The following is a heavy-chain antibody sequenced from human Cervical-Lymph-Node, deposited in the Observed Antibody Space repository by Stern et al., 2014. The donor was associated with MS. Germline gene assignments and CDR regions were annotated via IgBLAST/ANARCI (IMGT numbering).Heavy chain of an antibody. D-gene: IGHD4-17*01. CDR1: GYTFNRYY. CDR3: ARDAHGDSFDY. Sequence: QVQLVQSGAEVKRPGASVKVSCEASGYTFNRYYIHWERQAPGQGLEWMGMINPSGGSTNYAQKFQGRVTMTRDTSTSTVYMDLNSLRSDDTATYYCARDAHGDSFDYWGQGTLVTVSS. V-gene: IGHV1-46*02. J-gene: IGHJ4*02. CDR2: INPSGGST.